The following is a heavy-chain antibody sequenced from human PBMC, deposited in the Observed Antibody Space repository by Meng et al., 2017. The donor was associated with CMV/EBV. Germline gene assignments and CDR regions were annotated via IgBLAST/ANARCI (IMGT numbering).Heavy chain of an antibody. CDR3: ARDIVVVPAARTNYYYTTVWTS. Sequence: GESLKISCAASGFTFSSYWMSWVRQAPGKGLEWVANIKQDGSEKYYVDSVKGRFTISRDNAKNSLYLQMNSLRAEDTAVYYCARDIVVVPAARTNYYYTTVWTSGAKGPRSPSP. J-gene: IGHJ6*02. CDR1: GFTFSSYW. D-gene: IGHD2-2*01. CDR2: IKQDGSEK. V-gene: IGHV3-7*01.